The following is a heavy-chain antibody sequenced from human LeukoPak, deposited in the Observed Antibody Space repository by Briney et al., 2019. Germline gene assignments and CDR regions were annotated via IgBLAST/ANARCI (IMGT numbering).Heavy chain of an antibody. Sequence: ASVKVSCKASGYTFTGYYMHWVRHAPGQGLEWMGWINPNSGGTNYAQKFQGRVTMTRDTSISTAYMELSRLRSDDTAVYYCARASRTKQQLVRPGAFDIWGQGTMVTVSS. CDR1: GYTFTGYY. D-gene: IGHD6-13*01. CDR3: ARASRTKQQLVRPGAFDI. J-gene: IGHJ3*02. V-gene: IGHV1-2*02. CDR2: INPNSGGT.